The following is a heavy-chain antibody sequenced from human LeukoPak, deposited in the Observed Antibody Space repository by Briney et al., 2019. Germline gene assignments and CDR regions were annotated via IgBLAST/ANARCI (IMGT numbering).Heavy chain of an antibody. CDR1: GFTFSGYW. V-gene: IGHV3-74*01. J-gene: IGHJ4*02. Sequence: GGSLRLSCAASGFTFSGYWMHWVRQAPGKGLVWVSRISSDGTSTTYADSVKGRFTISRDNAKNTLYLQMNSLRAEDTAVYYCARAGRGYFDYWGQGTLVTVSS. CDR3: ARAGRGYFDY. CDR2: ISSDGTST.